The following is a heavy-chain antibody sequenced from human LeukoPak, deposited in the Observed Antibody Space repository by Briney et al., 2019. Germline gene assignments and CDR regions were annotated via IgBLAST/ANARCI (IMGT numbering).Heavy chain of an antibody. D-gene: IGHD1-26*01. CDR2: ISSSVSYI. J-gene: IGHJ4*02. CDR3: ARDFLIVGATRFDY. V-gene: IGHV3-21*01. CDR1: GFTFSSYS. Sequence: GGSLRLSCAASGFTFSSYSMNWVRQAPGKGLEWVSSISSSVSYIYYADSVKGRFTIYRDNSKNSLYLQMNSLRAEDTAVYYCARDFLIVGATRFDYWGQGTLVTVSS.